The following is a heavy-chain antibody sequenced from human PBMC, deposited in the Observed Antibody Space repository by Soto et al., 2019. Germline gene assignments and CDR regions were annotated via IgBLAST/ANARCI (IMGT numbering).Heavy chain of an antibody. D-gene: IGHD3-10*01. J-gene: IGHJ5*02. Sequence: ASVKVSCKASGYTFTNYAIHWVRQAPGQRLEWMGWINAGNGNTKYSQKFQGRVTITRDTSASTAYMELSSLRSEDTAVYYCARGEFLNWFDPWGQGTLVTVSS. V-gene: IGHV1-3*01. CDR3: ARGEFLNWFDP. CDR1: GYTFTNYA. CDR2: INAGNGNT.